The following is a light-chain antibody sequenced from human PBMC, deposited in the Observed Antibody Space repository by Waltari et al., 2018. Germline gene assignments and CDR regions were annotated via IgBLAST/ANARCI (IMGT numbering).Light chain of an antibody. CDR2: GST. CDR3: QSYDTSLSVV. J-gene: IGLJ3*02. CDR1: GSNIGAGYD. V-gene: IGLV1-40*01. Sequence: QSVLTQPPSVSGAPGQKVTISCTGSGSNIGAGYDVHWYQQLPRAAPKLLIYGSTSRPLGVPDRVFGSTSGTSASLAITGLQAEDEGDYYCQSYDTSLSVVFGGGTKLTVL.